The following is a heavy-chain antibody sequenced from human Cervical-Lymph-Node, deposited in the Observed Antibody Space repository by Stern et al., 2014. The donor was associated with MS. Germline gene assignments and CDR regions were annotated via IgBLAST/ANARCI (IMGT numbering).Heavy chain of an antibody. V-gene: IGHV4-4*02. CDR1: GGSISSSNW. J-gene: IGHJ3*02. CDR3: AREGYSSSYDAFDI. D-gene: IGHD6-6*01. CDR2: IYHSGST. Sequence: QVQLQESGPGLVKPSGTLSLTCAVSGGSISSSNWGSWVRQPPGKGLEWIGEIYHSGSTNYNPSLKSGVPISVAKSKNQFSLKLSSVTAADTAVYYCAREGYSSSYDAFDIWGQGTMVTVSS.